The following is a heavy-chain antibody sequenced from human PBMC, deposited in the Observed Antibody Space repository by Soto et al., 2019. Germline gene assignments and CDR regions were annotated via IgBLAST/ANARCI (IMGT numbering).Heavy chain of an antibody. D-gene: IGHD4-17*01. Sequence: QVQLVQSGAEVKKPGASVKVSCKASGYTFTGYYMHWVRQAPGQGLEWMGWINPNSGGTNYAQEFQGWVTMSRETSISPAYMELSRLRSDDTAVYYCARESRPTVDDVYWFDPWGQGTLVTVSS. V-gene: IGHV1-2*04. J-gene: IGHJ5*02. CDR2: INPNSGGT. CDR1: GYTFTGYY. CDR3: ARESRPTVDDVYWFDP.